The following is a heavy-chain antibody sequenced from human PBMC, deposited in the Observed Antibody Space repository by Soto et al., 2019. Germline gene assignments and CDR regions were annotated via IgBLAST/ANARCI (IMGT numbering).Heavy chain of an antibody. Sequence: QVQLVQSGAEVKKPGASVKVSCKASGYTFTSYGISWVRQAPGQGLEWRGWISAYNGNTNYAQKLQGRVTMTTDTSTSTAYMELRSLRSDDTSVYYCARGFPAQDYDYMPNAFDIWGHGTMVTVSS. D-gene: IGHD3-16*01. CDR3: ARGFPAQDYDYMPNAFDI. CDR2: ISAYNGNT. V-gene: IGHV1-18*01. J-gene: IGHJ3*02. CDR1: GYTFTSYG.